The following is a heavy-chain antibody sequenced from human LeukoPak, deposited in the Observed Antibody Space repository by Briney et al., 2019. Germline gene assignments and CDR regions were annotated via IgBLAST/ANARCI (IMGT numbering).Heavy chain of an antibody. CDR2: INHSGST. Sequence: SETLSLTCAVYGGSFSGYYWSWIRQPPGKGLEWIGEINHSGSTNYNPPLKSRVTISVDTSKNQFSLKLSSVTAADTAVYYCARQSATYSSGWYRGAFDIWGQGTMVTVSS. D-gene: IGHD6-19*01. CDR1: GGSFSGYY. J-gene: IGHJ3*02. CDR3: ARQSATYSSGWYRGAFDI. V-gene: IGHV4-34*01.